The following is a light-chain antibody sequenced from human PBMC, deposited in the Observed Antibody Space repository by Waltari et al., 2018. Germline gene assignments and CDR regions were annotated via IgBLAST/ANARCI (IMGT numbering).Light chain of an antibody. J-gene: IGLJ2*01. V-gene: IGLV2-14*01. Sequence: QSALTQPASVSGSPGQSITISCTGTSRDVGGYNYFSWYQQHPGKAPKRMIYDVSRRPSGVSNRFSGSKSGNTASLTISGLQAEDEADYYCSSYTSSSTLVFGGGTKLTVL. CDR2: DVS. CDR1: SRDVGGYNY. CDR3: SSYTSSSTLV.